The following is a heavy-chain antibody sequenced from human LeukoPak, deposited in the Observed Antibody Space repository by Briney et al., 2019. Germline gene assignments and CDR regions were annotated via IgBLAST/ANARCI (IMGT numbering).Heavy chain of an antibody. Sequence: SETLSLTCTVSGGSISSGSYYWSCIRQPAGKGLEWIGRIYTSGSTNYNPSLKSRVTISLDTSKNQFSLKLTSVTAADTAVYYCARLGGYSGYDLDYWGQGTLVTVSS. J-gene: IGHJ4*02. CDR2: IYTSGST. CDR1: GGSISSGSYY. D-gene: IGHD5-12*01. V-gene: IGHV4-61*02. CDR3: ARLGGYSGYDLDY.